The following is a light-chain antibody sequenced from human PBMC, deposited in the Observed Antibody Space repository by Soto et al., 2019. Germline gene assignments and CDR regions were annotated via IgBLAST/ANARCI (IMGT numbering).Light chain of an antibody. CDR3: HQRSNWPYT. V-gene: IGKV3-11*01. CDR1: QSVGSY. CDR2: AVS. Sequence: EIVLTQSPATLSLSPGERATLSCRASQSVGSYLALYQQKPGQSPRLLMYAVSNRATGIPARFSGSGSGTDFTLTISRLEPEDFALYYCHQRSNWPYTFGRGTKLEIK. J-gene: IGKJ2*01.